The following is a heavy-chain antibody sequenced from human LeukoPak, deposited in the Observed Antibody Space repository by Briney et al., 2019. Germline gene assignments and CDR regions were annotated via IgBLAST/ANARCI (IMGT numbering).Heavy chain of an antibody. D-gene: IGHD6-19*01. CDR3: AKVQQWLVPLYYFDY. CDR1: GFTFSSYA. CDR2: ISGSGGST. V-gene: IGHV3-23*01. J-gene: IGHJ4*02. Sequence: SGGSLRLSCAASGFTFSSYAMSWVRQAPGKGLEWVSAISGSGGSTYYADSVKGRFTISRDNSKNTLYLQMNSLRAEDTAVYYCAKVQQWLVPLYYFDYWGQGTLVTVSS.